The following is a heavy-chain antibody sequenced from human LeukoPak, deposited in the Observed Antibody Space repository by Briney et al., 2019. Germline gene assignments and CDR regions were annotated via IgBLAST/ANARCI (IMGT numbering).Heavy chain of an antibody. J-gene: IGHJ4*02. CDR3: ARDVASTDDY. D-gene: IGHD2-2*01. Sequence: ASVKVSCKASGYTFSNFGISWVRQAPGQGLEWMGWISGNNDNPNYGQKFQGRFTVTTDSSTTTGYMELRNLRSDDTDVYYCARDVASTDDYWGQGTLVTVSS. CDR2: ISGNNDNP. V-gene: IGHV1-18*01. CDR1: GYTFSNFG.